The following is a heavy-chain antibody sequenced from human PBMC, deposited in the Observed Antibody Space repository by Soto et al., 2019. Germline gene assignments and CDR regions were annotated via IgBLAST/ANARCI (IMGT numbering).Heavy chain of an antibody. V-gene: IGHV3-21*01. D-gene: IGHD2-2*02. CDR2: ISSRSDS. Sequence: GGSLRLSCVGSGFTFSTYSMNWVRQAPGKGLEWVSSISSRSDSYYADSVKGRFTISRDNAKNSVSLQMNSLRAEDTAVYYCAREYTAWPLAYGLDVWGQGTTVTVSS. CDR1: GFTFSTYS. CDR3: AREYTAWPLAYGLDV. J-gene: IGHJ6*02.